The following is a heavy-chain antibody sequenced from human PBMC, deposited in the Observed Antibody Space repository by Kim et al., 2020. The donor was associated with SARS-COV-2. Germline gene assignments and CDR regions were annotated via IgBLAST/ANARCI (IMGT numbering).Heavy chain of an antibody. Sequence: SETLSLTCAVYGGSFSAFHWSWIRQPPGKGLEWIGEIDHAGSTNYNPSLKSRVTISVDMSKNHISLRLRSVTAADTAVYYCARSQPGAYYYYAMDVWGQG. V-gene: IGHV4-34*01. CDR2: IDHAGST. J-gene: IGHJ6*02. D-gene: IGHD3-10*01. CDR1: GGSFSAFH. CDR3: ARSQPGAYYYYAMDV.